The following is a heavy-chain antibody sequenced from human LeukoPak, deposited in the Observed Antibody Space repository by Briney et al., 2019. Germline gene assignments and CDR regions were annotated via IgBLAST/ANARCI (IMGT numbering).Heavy chain of an antibody. Sequence: GASVRVSCKASGYTFTSYDINRVRQATGQGLEWMGWMNPNSGDTDYAQMFQGRVTMTWNTPLNTAYMELSSLRSEDTAIYYCARTAVTFGGVIVVYYFDYWGQGTLVTVSS. CDR2: MNPNSGDT. D-gene: IGHD3-16*02. V-gene: IGHV1-8*01. CDR1: GYTFTSYD. J-gene: IGHJ4*02. CDR3: ARTAVTFGGVIVVYYFDY.